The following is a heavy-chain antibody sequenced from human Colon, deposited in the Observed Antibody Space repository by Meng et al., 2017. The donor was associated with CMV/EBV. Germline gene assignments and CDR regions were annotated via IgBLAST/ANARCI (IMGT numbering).Heavy chain of an antibody. CDR1: GGSISSRSYY. J-gene: IGHJ4*02. V-gene: IGHV4-39*01. D-gene: IGHD6-6*01. Sequence: SGGSISSRSYYWGCIRQPPGKGLEWIGSIYYSGSTYYNPSLKSRVTISVDTSKNQFSLKLSSVTAADTAVYYCARRGYSSSSGGFDYWGQGTLVTVSS. CDR2: IYYSGST. CDR3: ARRGYSSSSGGFDY.